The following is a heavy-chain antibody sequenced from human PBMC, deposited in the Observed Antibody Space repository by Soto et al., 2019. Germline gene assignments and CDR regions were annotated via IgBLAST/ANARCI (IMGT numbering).Heavy chain of an antibody. J-gene: IGHJ4*02. CDR1: GFTFSDYA. CDR3: AKGGRQWLVTSDFNY. CDR2: VSHDGRNT. D-gene: IGHD6-19*01. V-gene: IGHV3-30*18. Sequence: VQRVESGGGVVQPGRSLRLSCAASGFTFSDYAMHWVRQAPGKGLEWVAVVSHDGRNTHYADSVKGRFTISRDSSKNTVSLEMTSRRAEDTAVYYCAKGGRQWLVTSDFNYWGQGALVTVSS.